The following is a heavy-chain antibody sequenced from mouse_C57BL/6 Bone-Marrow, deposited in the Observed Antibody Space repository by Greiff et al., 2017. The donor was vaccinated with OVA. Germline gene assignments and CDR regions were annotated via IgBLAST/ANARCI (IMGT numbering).Heavy chain of an antibody. CDR3: ARHEGYDGYFPWFAY. CDR2: FYPGSGSI. CDR1: GYTFTEYT. V-gene: IGHV1-62-2*01. J-gene: IGHJ3*01. D-gene: IGHD2-3*01. Sequence: QVQLKESGAELVKPGASVKLSCKASGYTFTEYTIHWVKQRSGQGLEWIGWFYPGSGSIQYNEKFKDKATLTADKSSSTVYMELSRLTSEDSAVYFCARHEGYDGYFPWFAYWGQGTLVTVSA.